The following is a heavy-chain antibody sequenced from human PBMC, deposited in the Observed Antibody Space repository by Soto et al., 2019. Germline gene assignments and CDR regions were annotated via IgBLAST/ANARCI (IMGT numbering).Heavy chain of an antibody. CDR1: GFSFSTHW. Sequence: EVQLVESGGGLVQPGGSLRLSCTASGFSFSTHWMTWVRQAPGKGLEWVASIKEDGSDKYYVDAVKGRFTISRDNAEKSLYLQLYSLRAEDTVMYHCARHGGLIDVWGQGTLVTVSS. CDR3: ARHGGLIDV. J-gene: IGHJ4*02. V-gene: IGHV3-7*05. D-gene: IGHD2-15*01. CDR2: IKEDGSDK.